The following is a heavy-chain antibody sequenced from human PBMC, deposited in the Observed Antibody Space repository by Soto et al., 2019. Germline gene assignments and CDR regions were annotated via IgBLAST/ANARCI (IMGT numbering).Heavy chain of an antibody. V-gene: IGHV4-4*02. CDR3: ARDRTAPGYYHGMDV. CDR2: IYHSGST. Sequence: PSETLSLTCAVSGGSISSSNWWSWVRQPPGKGLEWIGEIYHSGSTNYNPSLKSRVTISVDKSKNQFSLKLSSVTAADTAVYYCARDRTAPGYYHGMDVWGQGTTVTVSS. CDR1: GGSISSSNW. J-gene: IGHJ6*02. D-gene: IGHD1-1*01.